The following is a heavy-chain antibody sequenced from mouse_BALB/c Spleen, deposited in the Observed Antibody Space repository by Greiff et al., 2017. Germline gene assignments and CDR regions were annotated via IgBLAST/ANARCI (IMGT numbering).Heavy chain of an antibody. CDR1: GFNIKDTY. D-gene: IGHD1-1*01. V-gene: IGHV14-3*02. J-gene: IGHJ2*01. Sequence: VQLKQSGAELVKPGASVKLSCTASGFNIKDTYMHWVKQRPEQGLEWIGRIDPANGNTKYDPKFQGKATITADTSSNTAYLQLSSLTSEDTAVYYCARSVKLRHFDYWGQGTTLTVSS. CDR2: IDPANGNT. CDR3: ARSVKLRHFDY.